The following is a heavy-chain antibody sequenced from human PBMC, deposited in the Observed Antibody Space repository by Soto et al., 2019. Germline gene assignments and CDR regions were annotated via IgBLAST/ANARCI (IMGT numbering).Heavy chain of an antibody. V-gene: IGHV2-5*02. D-gene: IGHD6-19*01. Sequence: QITLKESGPTLVKPTQTLTLTCTFSGFSLSSTRVAVGWIRQPPGKPLEWLALIYWDDDKRYSPFLKCRLTITKDTSKNQVVLTMTNMDPVDTDTYYCAHSVVAGLGYYFDYWGQGTLVTVSS. J-gene: IGHJ4*02. CDR2: IYWDDDK. CDR3: AHSVVAGLGYYFDY. CDR1: GFSLSSTRVA.